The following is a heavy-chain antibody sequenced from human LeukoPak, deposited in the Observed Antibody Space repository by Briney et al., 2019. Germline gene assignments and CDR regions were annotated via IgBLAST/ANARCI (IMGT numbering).Heavy chain of an antibody. CDR1: GFIFSNAW. CDR2: IKSKTEGGTT. D-gene: IGHD5-12*01. J-gene: IGHJ4*02. CDR3: TPTYIVASTRKFGDY. V-gene: IGHV3-15*01. Sequence: GGSLRLSCAASGFIFSNAWMDWVRQAPGKGLEWVGRIKSKTEGGTTDYAAPVKGRFTISRDDSQNTVDLPIRSLTAEDTAMYSCTPTYIVASTRKFGDYWGQGTLVVVSS.